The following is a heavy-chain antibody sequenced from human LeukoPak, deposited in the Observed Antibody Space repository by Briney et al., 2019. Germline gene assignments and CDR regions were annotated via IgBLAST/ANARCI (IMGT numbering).Heavy chain of an antibody. V-gene: IGHV3-13*01. CDR3: ARADSGYDSHYYYYYGMDV. J-gene: IGHJ6*02. D-gene: IGHD5-12*01. CDR1: GFTFSSYD. CDR2: IGTAGDT. Sequence: GGSLRLSCAASGFTFSSYDMHWVRQATRKGLEWASAIGTAGDTYYPGSVKGRFTISRENAKNSLYLQMNSLRAGDTAVYYCARADSGYDSHYYYYYGMDVWGQGTTVTVSS.